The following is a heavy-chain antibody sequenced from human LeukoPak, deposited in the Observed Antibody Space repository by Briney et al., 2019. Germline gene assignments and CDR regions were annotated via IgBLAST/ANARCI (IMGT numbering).Heavy chain of an antibody. CDR1: GFSFSSYA. CDR3: AKFGGYRAYSFVDS. V-gene: IGHV3-23*01. CDR2: ISGRGGST. Sequence: GGSLRLSCAASGFSFSSYAMSWVRRAPGRGLEWVAAISGRGGSTYYADSVQGRFTISRDSSNNTLFLHMSGLRGDDTATYHCAKFGGYRAYSFVDSWGQGILVTVSS. J-gene: IGHJ4*02. D-gene: IGHD3-10*01.